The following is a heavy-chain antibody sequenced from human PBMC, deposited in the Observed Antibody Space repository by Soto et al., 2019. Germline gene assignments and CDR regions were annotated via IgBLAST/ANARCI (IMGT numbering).Heavy chain of an antibody. J-gene: IGHJ4*02. CDR3: ARDIVFVPAAGPWSRERRWSKFDY. CDR1: GGSFTGYS. V-gene: IGHV4-34*01. CDR2: INHSGST. Sequence: SETLSLTCAVYGGSFTGYSWSWIRQPPGKGLEWIGEINHSGSTNYNPSLKSRVTISVDTSKNQFSLEVISMTAADTALYYCARDIVFVPAAGPWSRERRWSKFDYWGQGTLVTVSS. D-gene: IGHD2-2*01.